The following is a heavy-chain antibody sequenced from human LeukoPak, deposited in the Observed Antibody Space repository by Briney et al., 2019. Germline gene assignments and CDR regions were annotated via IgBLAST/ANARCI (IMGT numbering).Heavy chain of an antibody. Sequence: ASVKVSCKASGYTFTSYDINWVRQATGQGLEWMGWISAYNGNTNYAQKLQGRVTMTTDTSTSTAYMELRSLRSDDTAVYYCARDLGGLAGISYYYYMDVWGKGTTVTVSS. J-gene: IGHJ6*03. V-gene: IGHV1-18*01. CDR2: ISAYNGNT. CDR1: GYTFTSYD. CDR3: ARDLGGLAGISYYYYMDV. D-gene: IGHD3-3*02.